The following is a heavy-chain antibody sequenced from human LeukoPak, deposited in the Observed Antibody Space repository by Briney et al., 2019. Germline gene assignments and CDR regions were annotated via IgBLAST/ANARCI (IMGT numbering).Heavy chain of an antibody. J-gene: IGHJ5*02. CDR3: ARVPDITARPCDT. D-gene: IGHD1-1*01. Sequence: SETLSLTCAVYGGSFSNYYWTWIRQTPGRGLEWIGEISHTGDIINYYPSLKSRVTISVDSSKKQFSLRVTSLTAADTGVYFCARVPDITARPCDTWGPGTLVTVSS. CDR2: ISHTGDII. CDR1: GGSFSNYY. V-gene: IGHV4-34*01.